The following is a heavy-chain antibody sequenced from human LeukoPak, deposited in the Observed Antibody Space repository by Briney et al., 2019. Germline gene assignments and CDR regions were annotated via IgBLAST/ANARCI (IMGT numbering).Heavy chain of an antibody. D-gene: IGHD1-7*01. V-gene: IGHV6-1*01. CDR1: GDSFSSNSAA. J-gene: IGHJ4*02. CDR2: TYYRSKWYN. Sequence: SQTLSLTCALSGDSFSSNSAAWHWIRQSPSRGLEWLGRTYYRSKWYNDYAVSVKSRITINPDTSKNQFSLQLNSVTPEDTAVYYCARGPRELELHDYDYWGQGTLVTVSS. CDR3: ARGPRELELHDYDY.